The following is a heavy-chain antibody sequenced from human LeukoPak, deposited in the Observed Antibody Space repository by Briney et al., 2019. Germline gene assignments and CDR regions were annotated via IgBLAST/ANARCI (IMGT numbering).Heavy chain of an antibody. Sequence: GGSLRLSCAASGFTFNNYAMHWVRQAPGKGLEWITIISYDGNKKSYADSVKGRFTISRDTSQNTLYLQMSSLRAEDTAVYYCARDLRWFAESNQFDYWGQGTLVTVSS. CDR2: ISYDGNKK. J-gene: IGHJ4*02. CDR1: GFTFNNYA. D-gene: IGHD3-10*01. CDR3: ARDLRWFAESNQFDY. V-gene: IGHV3-30-3*01.